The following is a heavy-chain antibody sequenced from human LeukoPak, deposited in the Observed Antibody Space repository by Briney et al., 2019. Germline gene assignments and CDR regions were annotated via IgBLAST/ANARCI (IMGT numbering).Heavy chain of an antibody. CDR1: GGSFSGYY. CDR3: ATNPGGYCSSSNCFGEAP. V-gene: IGHV4-34*01. J-gene: IGHJ5*02. D-gene: IGHD2-15*01. CDR2: INHSGST. Sequence: SETLSLTCAVYGGSFSGYYWSWLRQPPGKGLEWIGEINHSGSTNYNPSLKSRVTISVDTSRNQFSLKLSSVTAADTAVYFCATNPGGYCSSSNCFGEAPWGQGTLVTVSS.